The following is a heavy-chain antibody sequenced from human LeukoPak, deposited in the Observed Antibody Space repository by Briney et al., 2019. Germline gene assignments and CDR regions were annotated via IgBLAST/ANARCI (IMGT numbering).Heavy chain of an antibody. D-gene: IGHD3-10*01. V-gene: IGHV3-30-3*01. J-gene: IGHJ4*02. Sequence: GGSLRLSCAASGFPFSSYAMHWVRQAPGKGLEWVAVISYDGSNQYYADSVKGRFTISRDISKNTLYLQMNSLRAEDAAVYYCARDGGSPGSLRYFDYWGQGTLVTVSS. CDR1: GFPFSSYA. CDR3: ARDGGSPGSLRYFDY. CDR2: ISYDGSNQ.